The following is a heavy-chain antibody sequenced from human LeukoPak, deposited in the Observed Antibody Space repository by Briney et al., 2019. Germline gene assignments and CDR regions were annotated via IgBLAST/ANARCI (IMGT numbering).Heavy chain of an antibody. J-gene: IGHJ4*02. CDR3: ARQGSEIDY. CDR1: GFTLSHYY. V-gene: IGHV3-11*01. CDR2: IISSGDAI. Sequence: PGGSLRLSCAASGFTLSHYYMTWIHQAPGKGLEWLSCIISSGDAIYYADSVKGRFTVSRDNAEKSLYLQMNSLRAEDTAMYYCARQGSEIDYWGQGTLVTVSS.